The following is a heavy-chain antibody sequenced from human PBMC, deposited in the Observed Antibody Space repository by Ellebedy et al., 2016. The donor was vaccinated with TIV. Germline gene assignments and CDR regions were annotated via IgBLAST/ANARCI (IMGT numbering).Heavy chain of an antibody. CDR1: GFTFRSYA. D-gene: IGHD4-17*01. CDR2: ISGSGGST. CDR3: AKDDNSDPLWSAIDY. Sequence: GESLKISCAASGFTFRSYAMSWVRQAPGKGLEWVSAISGSGGSTYYADSVKSRFTISRDNSKNTLYLQMNSLRAEDTAVYFCAKDDNSDPLWSAIDYWGQGALVTVSS. V-gene: IGHV3-23*01. J-gene: IGHJ4*02.